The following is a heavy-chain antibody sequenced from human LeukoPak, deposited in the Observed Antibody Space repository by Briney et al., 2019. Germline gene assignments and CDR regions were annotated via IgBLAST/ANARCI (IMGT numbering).Heavy chain of an antibody. CDR3: AKASSTIFGVVIKSEYYFDY. CDR1: GFTFSSYT. V-gene: IGHV3-23*01. CDR2: ISGSSDST. Sequence: GGSLRLSCAASGFTFSSYTMRWVRQAPGKGLEWVSAISGSSDSTYYGDSVKGRFSISRDNSKNTLYLQMNSLRAEDTAVYYSAKASSTIFGVVIKSEYYFDYWGQGTLVTVSS. D-gene: IGHD3-3*01. J-gene: IGHJ4*02.